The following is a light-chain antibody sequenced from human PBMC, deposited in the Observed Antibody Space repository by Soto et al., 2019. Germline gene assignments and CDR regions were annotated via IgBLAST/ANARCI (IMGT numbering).Light chain of an antibody. V-gene: IGLV2-14*01. Sequence: SVLTQPASVSGSPGQSITISCTGTSSDVGGYNYVSWYQQHPGKAPKLMIYDVSNRPSGVSNRFSGSKPGNTASLTISGLQAEDEADYYCSSYTSSSTYVFGPGTKVTV. J-gene: IGLJ1*01. CDR2: DVS. CDR3: SSYTSSSTYV. CDR1: SSDVGGYNY.